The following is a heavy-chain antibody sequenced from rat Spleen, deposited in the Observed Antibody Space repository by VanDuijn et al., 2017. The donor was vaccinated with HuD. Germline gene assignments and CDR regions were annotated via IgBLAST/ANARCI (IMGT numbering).Heavy chain of an antibody. CDR2: IGSNGET. CDR3: TSHPLY. Sequence: QVQLKESGPGLVQPSQTLSLTCTVSGFSLTSNSVSWIRQPTGKGLEWMGVIGSNGETDFNSAIKSRLSISRDTSKSQVFLKMNSLQTDNTGTYYCTSHPLYWGQGVMVTVSS. J-gene: IGHJ2*01. V-gene: IGHV2-1*01. CDR1: GFSLTSNS. D-gene: IGHD3-1*01.